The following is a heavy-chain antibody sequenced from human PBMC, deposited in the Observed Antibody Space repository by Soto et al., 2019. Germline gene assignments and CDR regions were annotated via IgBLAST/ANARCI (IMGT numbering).Heavy chain of an antibody. CDR1: GYTFTTYA. CDR2: INAANGNT. V-gene: IGHV1-3*01. Sequence: QVQLVQSGAEVKKPGASVKVSCKASGYTFTTYAMHWVRQAPGQRLEWMGWINAANGNTKYSQQFQGRVTITRDTSASTAYMELSSLRSEDTAVYYCARSLMNTAMVTFYYFDYWGQGTLVTVSS. D-gene: IGHD5-18*01. CDR3: ARSLMNTAMVTFYYFDY. J-gene: IGHJ4*02.